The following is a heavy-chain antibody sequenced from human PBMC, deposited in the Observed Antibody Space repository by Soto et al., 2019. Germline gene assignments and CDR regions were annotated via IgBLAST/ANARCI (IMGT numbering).Heavy chain of an antibody. Sequence: PSETLALTCTVSGGSISSYYWSWIRQPAGKGLEWIGRIYTSGSTNYNPSLKSRVTMSVDTSKNQFSLKLSSVTAADTAVYYCARVQTYDFYSGYFADYHYGRAVWGQRSTVPVSS. CDR1: GGSISSYY. D-gene: IGHD3-3*01. V-gene: IGHV4-4*07. J-gene: IGHJ6*02. CDR3: ARVQTYDFYSGYFADYHYGRAV. CDR2: IYTSGST.